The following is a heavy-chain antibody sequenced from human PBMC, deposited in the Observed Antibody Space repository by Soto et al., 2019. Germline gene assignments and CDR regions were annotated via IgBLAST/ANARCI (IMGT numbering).Heavy chain of an antibody. V-gene: IGHV3-33*01. CDR2: IWYDGSNK. D-gene: IGHD2-2*02. J-gene: IGHJ5*02. CDR3: ARDRSVVVPAAIPRYWFDP. Sequence: ESGGGVVQPGRSLRLSCAASGFTFSSYGMHWVRQAPGKGLEWVAVIWYDGSNKYYADSVKGRFTISRDNSKNTLYLQMNSLRAEDTAVYYCARDRSVVVPAAIPRYWFDPWGQGTLVTVSS. CDR1: GFTFSSYG.